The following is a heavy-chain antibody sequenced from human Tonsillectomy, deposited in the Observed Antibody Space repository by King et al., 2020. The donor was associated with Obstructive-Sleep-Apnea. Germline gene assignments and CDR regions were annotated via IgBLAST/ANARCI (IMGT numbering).Heavy chain of an antibody. CDR2: IYPSDSDT. Sequence: VQLVESGAEVKKPGESRKISCKGSGYSFTNYWIGGVRQMPGKGLEWMGIIYPSDSDTRYSTSFQGKVTISADKSISTAYLQWSSLKASDTAMYYCAREEYIAVAVYFDYWGQGTLVTVSS. D-gene: IGHD6-19*01. CDR3: AREEYIAVAVYFDY. CDR1: GYSFTNYW. V-gene: IGHV5-51*01. J-gene: IGHJ4*02.